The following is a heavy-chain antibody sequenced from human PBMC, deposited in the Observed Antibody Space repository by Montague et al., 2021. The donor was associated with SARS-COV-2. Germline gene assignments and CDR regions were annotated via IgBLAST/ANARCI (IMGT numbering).Heavy chain of an antibody. CDR1: GDSVSSSTVA. J-gene: IGHJ4*03. V-gene: IGHV6-1*01. D-gene: IGHD6-19*01. Sequence: CAISGDSVSSSTVAWNWLRQSPSRGLEWLGRTYFRSSFYNDYALSVKSRLNIQPDLAKNQFSLQLTSVTLEDTAMYYCARQDTSGWLTFDYWGQGTTVTVSS. CDR2: TYFRSSFYN. CDR3: ARQDTSGWLTFDY.